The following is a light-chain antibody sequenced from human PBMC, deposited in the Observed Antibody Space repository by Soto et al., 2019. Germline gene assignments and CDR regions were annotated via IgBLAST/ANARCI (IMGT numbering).Light chain of an antibody. CDR1: QSLSSIY. Sequence: EVVLTQSPVTLSLSPGERATLSCRASQSLSSIYLAWYQQKRGQAPRLLLHGASSRATDIADRFSGSGAGTDFTLTISRLEPEDFAVYYCQQYGSSPRTFGQGTKLEIK. V-gene: IGKV3-20*01. CDR3: QQYGSSPRT. J-gene: IGKJ1*01. CDR2: GAS.